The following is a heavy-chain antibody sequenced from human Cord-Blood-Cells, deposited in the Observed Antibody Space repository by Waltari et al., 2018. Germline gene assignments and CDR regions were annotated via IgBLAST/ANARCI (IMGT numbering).Heavy chain of an antibody. D-gene: IGHD4-4*01. CDR2: IYHSGGT. CDR3: ARPSLTVTGDY. CDR1: GYSISSGYY. J-gene: IGHJ4*02. Sequence: QVQLQESGPGLVKPSETLSLTCTVSGYSISSGYYWGWIRQPPGKGLEWIGSIYHSGGTDYSPSLKRRVTIAVDTSKNQFALKLSSVTAADTAVYYCARPSLTVTGDYWGQGTLVTVSS. V-gene: IGHV4-38-2*02.